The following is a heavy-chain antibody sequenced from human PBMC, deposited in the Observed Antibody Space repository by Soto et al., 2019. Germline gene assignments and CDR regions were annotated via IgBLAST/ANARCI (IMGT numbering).Heavy chain of an antibody. CDR2: ISSSGSTI. Sequence: EVQLVESGGGLVQPGGSLRLSCAVSGFTFSSYEMNCVRQAPGKGLEWVSYISSSGSTIYYADSVKGRFTISRDNAKNSLYLQMNSLRAEDTAVYYCATDRGCSSTSCYSSGEFDPWGQGTLVTVSS. CDR1: GFTFSSYE. D-gene: IGHD2-2*02. CDR3: ATDRGCSSTSCYSSGEFDP. V-gene: IGHV3-48*03. J-gene: IGHJ5*02.